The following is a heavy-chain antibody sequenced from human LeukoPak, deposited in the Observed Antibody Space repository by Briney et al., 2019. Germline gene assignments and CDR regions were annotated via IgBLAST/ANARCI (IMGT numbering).Heavy chain of an antibody. CDR3: ARRAKNYYDSSGFSFDF. V-gene: IGHV5-51*01. CDR1: GDSFTSYW. D-gene: IGHD3-22*01. Sequence: GESLKISCKGSGDSFTSYWIGWARQMPGKGLEWMGIIYPGDSDTRYSPSFQGQVTISADKSISTAYLQWSSLKASDTAMYYCARRAKNYYDSSGFSFDFWGQGTLVTVSS. CDR2: IYPGDSDT. J-gene: IGHJ4*02.